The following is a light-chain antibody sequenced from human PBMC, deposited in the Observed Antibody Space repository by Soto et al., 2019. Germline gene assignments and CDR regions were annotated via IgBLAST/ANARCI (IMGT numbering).Light chain of an antibody. CDR2: VNSDGSH. V-gene: IGLV4-69*01. J-gene: IGLJ2*01. Sequence: QLVLTQSPSGSASLGASVKLTCTLSSGHSSYTIAWHQQQPEKGPRYLMKVNSDGSHSKGDGIPDRFSGSSSGAERYLTISSLQSEDEADYYCQTWGSGIHVVFGGGTKVTVL. CDR1: SGHSSYT. CDR3: QTWGSGIHVV.